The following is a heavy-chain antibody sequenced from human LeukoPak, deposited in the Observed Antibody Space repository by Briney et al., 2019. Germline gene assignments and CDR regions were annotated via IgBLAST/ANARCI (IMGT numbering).Heavy chain of an antibody. V-gene: IGHV3-23*01. CDR3: AKDPREMATILPLYYFDY. Sequence: GGSLRLSCAASGFTLSSYAMSWVRQAPGKGLEWVSAISGSGGSTYYADSVKGRFTISRDNSKNTLYLQMNSLRAEDTAVYYCAKDPREMATILPLYYFDYWGQGTLVTVSS. CDR1: GFTLSSYA. D-gene: IGHD5-12*01. J-gene: IGHJ4*02. CDR2: ISGSGGST.